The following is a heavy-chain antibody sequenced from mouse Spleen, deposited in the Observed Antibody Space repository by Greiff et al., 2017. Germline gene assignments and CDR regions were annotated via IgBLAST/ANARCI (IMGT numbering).Heavy chain of an antibody. CDR1: GYSFTGYY. J-gene: IGHJ2*01. D-gene: IGHD1-1*01. V-gene: IGHV1-42*01. CDR3: ARPIYYGSSYFDY. CDR2: INPSTGGT. Sequence: VHVKQSGPELVKPGASVKISCKASGYSFTGYYMNWVKQSPEKSLEWIGEINPSTGGTTYNQKFKAKATLTVDKSSNTAYMQLKRLTSEDSAVYYCARPIYYGSSYFDYWGQGTTLTVSS.